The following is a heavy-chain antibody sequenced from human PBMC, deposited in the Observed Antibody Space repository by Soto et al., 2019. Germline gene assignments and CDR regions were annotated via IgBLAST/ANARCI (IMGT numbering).Heavy chain of an antibody. CDR3: AKPQVVNHYYYGMDV. CDR1: GFTFSSYG. V-gene: IGHV3-30*18. CDR2: ISYDGSNK. Sequence: GGSLRLSCAASGFTFSSYGMHWVRQAPGKGLEWVAVISYDGSNKYYADSVKGRFTISRDNSKNTLYLQMNSLRAEDTAVYYCAKPQVVNHYYYGMDVWGQGTTVTVSS. J-gene: IGHJ6*02. D-gene: IGHD3-22*01.